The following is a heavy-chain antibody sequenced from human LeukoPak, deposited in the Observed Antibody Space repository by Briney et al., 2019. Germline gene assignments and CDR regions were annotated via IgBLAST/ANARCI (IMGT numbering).Heavy chain of an antibody. CDR1: GYTFTSNY. J-gene: IGHJ5*02. D-gene: IGHD2-15*01. V-gene: IGHV1-46*01. CDR3: ARECSGGSCYGFDP. Sequence: GASVKVSCKASGYTFTSNYLHWVRQAPGQGPQWMGRINPSDGSTRYAQKFQGRVTMTRDTSTSTVYMELSSLRSDDTAVYYCARECSGGSCYGFDPWGQGTLVTVSS. CDR2: INPSDGST.